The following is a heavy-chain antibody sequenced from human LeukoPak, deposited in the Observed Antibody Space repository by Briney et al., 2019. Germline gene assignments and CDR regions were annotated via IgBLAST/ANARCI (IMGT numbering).Heavy chain of an antibody. CDR1: GGSISSYY. Sequence: SETLSLTCTVSGGSISSYYWSWIRQPPGKGLEWIGYIYYSGSTNYNPSLKSRVTISVDTSKNQFSLKLSSVTAADTAVYYCARDVGYCSGGSCYDYWGQGTLVTVSS. D-gene: IGHD2-15*01. CDR2: IYYSGST. V-gene: IGHV4-59*12. CDR3: ARDVGYCSGGSCYDY. J-gene: IGHJ4*02.